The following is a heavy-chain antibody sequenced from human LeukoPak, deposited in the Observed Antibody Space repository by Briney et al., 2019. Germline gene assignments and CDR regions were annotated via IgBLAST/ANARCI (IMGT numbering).Heavy chain of an antibody. J-gene: IGHJ6*03. V-gene: IGHV4-4*07. CDR1: GGSISSYY. D-gene: IGHD5-18*01. Sequence: SETLSLTCTVSGGSISSYYWSWIRQPAGKGLEWIGRIYTSGSTNYNPSLKSRVTMSVDTSKNQFSLELSSVTAADTAVYYCARGRGYSYGWDYYYYYMDVWGKGTTVTISS. CDR3: ARGRGYSYGWDYYYYYMDV. CDR2: IYTSGST.